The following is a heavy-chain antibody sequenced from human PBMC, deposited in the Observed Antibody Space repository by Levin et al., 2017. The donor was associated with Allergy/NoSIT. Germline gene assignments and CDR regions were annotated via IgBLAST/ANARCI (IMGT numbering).Heavy chain of an antibody. Sequence: NASETLSLTCTVSGGSISSGGYYWSWIRQHPGKGLEWIGYIYYSGSTYYNPSLKSRVTISVDTSKNQFSLKLSSVTAADTAVYYCARVVDFDFWSGFGWDWFDPWGQGTLVTVSS. CDR2: IYYSGST. J-gene: IGHJ5*02. V-gene: IGHV4-31*03. D-gene: IGHD3-3*01. CDR3: ARVVDFDFWSGFGWDWFDP. CDR1: GGSISSGGYY.